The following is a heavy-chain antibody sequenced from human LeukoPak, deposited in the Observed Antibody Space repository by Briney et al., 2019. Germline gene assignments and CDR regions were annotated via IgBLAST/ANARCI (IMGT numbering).Heavy chain of an antibody. D-gene: IGHD6-19*01. J-gene: IGHJ5*02. V-gene: IGHV4-59*01. CDR3: ARDQSQWVVRT. CDR1: GGSISNYY. CDR2: IYYSGST. Sequence: SETLSLTCTVSGGSISNYYWSWIRQPPGKGLEWIGYIYYSGSTNYNPSLKSRITISIDTSKNQFSLKLTSVTAADTAVYYCARDQSQWVVRTWGQGTLVTVSP.